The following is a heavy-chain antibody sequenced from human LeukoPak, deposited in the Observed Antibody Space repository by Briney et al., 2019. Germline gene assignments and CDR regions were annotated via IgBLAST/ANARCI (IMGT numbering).Heavy chain of an antibody. D-gene: IGHD3-9*01. CDR3: ARASPPVLRYFDWPIDY. V-gene: IGHV3-30*04. Sequence: PGGSLRLSCAASGFTFSSYAMSWVRQAPGKGLEWVAVISYDGSNKYYADSVKGRFTISRDNSKNTLYLQMNSLRAEDTAVYYCARASPPVLRYFDWPIDYWGQGTLVTVSS. J-gene: IGHJ4*02. CDR1: GFTFSSYA. CDR2: ISYDGSNK.